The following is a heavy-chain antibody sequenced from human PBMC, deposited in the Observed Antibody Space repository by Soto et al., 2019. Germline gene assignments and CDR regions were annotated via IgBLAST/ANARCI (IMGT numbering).Heavy chain of an antibody. CDR3: ARDGGGITMIVVVSYYFDY. V-gene: IGHV3-33*01. CDR2: IWYDGSNK. Sequence: QVQLVESGGGVVQPGRSLRLSCAASGFTFSSYGMHWVRQAPGKGLEWVAVIWYDGSNKYYADSVKGRFTISRDNSKNTLYLQMNSLRAEDTAVYYCARDGGGITMIVVVSYYFDYWGQGTLVTVSS. J-gene: IGHJ4*02. D-gene: IGHD3-22*01. CDR1: GFTFSSYG.